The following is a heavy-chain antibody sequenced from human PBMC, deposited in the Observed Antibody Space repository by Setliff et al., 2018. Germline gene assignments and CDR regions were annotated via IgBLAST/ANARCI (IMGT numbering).Heavy chain of an antibody. CDR1: GYTFTSYA. Sequence: AASVKVSCKASGYTFTSYAMHWVRQAPGQRLEWMGWINTNTGNPTYAQGFTGRFVFSLDTSVSTAYLQISSLKTEDTAVYYCARAITFGGVIVHAEYFQHWGRGTLVTVSS. CDR3: ARAITFGGVIVHAEYFQH. CDR2: INTNTGNP. D-gene: IGHD3-16*02. V-gene: IGHV7-4-1*02. J-gene: IGHJ1*01.